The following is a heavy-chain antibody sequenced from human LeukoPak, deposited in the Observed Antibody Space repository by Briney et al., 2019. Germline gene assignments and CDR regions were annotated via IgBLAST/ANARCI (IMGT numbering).Heavy chain of an antibody. V-gene: IGHV4-34*01. CDR2: INHSGST. J-gene: IGHJ4*02. CDR1: GGSFSGYY. CDR3: ARSRGQYYYDSSGYYKYYFDY. Sequence: SETLSPTCAVYGGSFSGYYWSWIRQPPGKGLEWIGEINHSGSTNYNPSLKSRATISVDTSKNQFSLKLSSVTAADTAVYYCARSRGQYYYDSSGYYKYYFDYWGQGTLVTVSS. D-gene: IGHD3-22*01.